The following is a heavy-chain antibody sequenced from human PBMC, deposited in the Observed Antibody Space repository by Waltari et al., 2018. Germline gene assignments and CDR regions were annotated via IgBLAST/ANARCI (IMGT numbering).Heavy chain of an antibody. CDR1: GFTFSSYW. V-gene: IGHV3-7*01. CDR3: AREAYSNYLSPLDY. CDR2: IKQDGSEK. J-gene: IGHJ4*02. D-gene: IGHD4-4*01. Sequence: EVQLVESGGGLVQPGGSLRLSCAASGFTFSSYWMSWVRQAPGKGLEWVANIKQDGSEKYYVDSVKGRFTISRDNAKNSLYLQMNSLRAEDTAVYYCAREAYSNYLSPLDYWGQGTLVTVSS.